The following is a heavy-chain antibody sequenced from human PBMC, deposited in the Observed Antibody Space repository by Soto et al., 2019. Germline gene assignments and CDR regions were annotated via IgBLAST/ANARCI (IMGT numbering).Heavy chain of an antibody. D-gene: IGHD2-15*01. CDR1: GYSFTSYW. CDR2: IDPSDSYP. CDR3: ARHSGCSGGSCYSVYYFGMDV. Sequence: PGESLKISCKGSGYSFTSYWISWVRQMPGKGLEWMGRIDPSDSYPNYSPSFQGHVTISADKSVSTAYLQWSSLKAPDTAIYYCARHSGCSGGSCYSVYYFGMDVWGQGTTVTVSS. J-gene: IGHJ6*02. V-gene: IGHV5-10-1*01.